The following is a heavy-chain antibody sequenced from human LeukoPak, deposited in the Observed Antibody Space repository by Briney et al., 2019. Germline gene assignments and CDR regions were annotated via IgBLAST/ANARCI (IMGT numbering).Heavy chain of an antibody. D-gene: IGHD3-16*01. CDR2: INHSGST. CDR1: GGSFSGYY. V-gene: IGHV4-34*01. Sequence: SETLSLTRAVYGGSFSGYYWSWLRQPPGKGLEWIGEINHSGSTNYNPSLKSRVTISVDTSKNQFSLKLSSVTAADTAVYYCAVLFYAVDYWGQGTLVTVSS. CDR3: AVLFYAVDY. J-gene: IGHJ4*02.